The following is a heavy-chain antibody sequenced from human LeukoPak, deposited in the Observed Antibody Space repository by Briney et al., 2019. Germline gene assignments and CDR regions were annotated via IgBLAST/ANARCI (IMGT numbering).Heavy chain of an antibody. CDR1: GFSFSNYW. V-gene: IGHV3-74*03. CDR3: ARIRESLGLGAFDI. D-gene: IGHD7-27*01. Sequence: GGSLRLSCAASGFSFSNYWMCWVRQAPGKGLVCVSRINSDGSTTTYADSVKGRFTISRDNAKNTLYLQMNSLRAEDSTLYYCARIRESLGLGAFDIWGQGTMVTVSS. CDR2: INSDGSTT. J-gene: IGHJ3*02.